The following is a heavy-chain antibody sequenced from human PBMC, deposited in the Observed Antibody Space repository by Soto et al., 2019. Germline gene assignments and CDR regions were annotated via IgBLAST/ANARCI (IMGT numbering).Heavy chain of an antibody. CDR2: ITGGGDST. CDR1: GIIFSNFA. D-gene: IGHD3-16*01. J-gene: IGHJ4*02. V-gene: IGHV3-23*01. Sequence: GGSLRLSCAASGIIFSNFAMSWVRQAPGKGLEWVSTITGGGDSTYYADSVKGRFTISRDNSKNTLDLQMNSLRAEDTAVYYCAKDWGGDYDYWGQGTLVTVSP. CDR3: AKDWGGDYDY.